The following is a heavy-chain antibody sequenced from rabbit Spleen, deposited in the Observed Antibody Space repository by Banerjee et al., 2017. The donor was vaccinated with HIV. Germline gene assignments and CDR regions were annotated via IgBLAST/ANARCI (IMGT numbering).Heavy chain of an antibody. CDR2: IYGGSDSVS. CDR1: GFSFSDNQY. J-gene: IGHJ3*01. V-gene: IGHV1S45*01. Sequence: QEQLEESGGDLVKPGASLTLTCTASGFSFSDNQYMCWVRQAPGKGLEWIACIYGGSDSVSYYATWAKGRFTISKASSTTVSLQMTSLTAADTATYFCAKDLSDGSNYRGSLDLWGQGTLVTVS. D-gene: IGHD8-1*01. CDR3: AKDLSDGSNYRGSLDL.